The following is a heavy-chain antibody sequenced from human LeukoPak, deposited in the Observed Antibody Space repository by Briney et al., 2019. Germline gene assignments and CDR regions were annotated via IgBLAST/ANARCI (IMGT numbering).Heavy chain of an antibody. Sequence: PGGSLRLSCAASGFTFSIYAMTWVRQAPGKGLEWVSTISDSGGDTYYADSVKGRFSISRDNSKNTVYLQMNSLRAEDTAVYYCAKVPSSSRSGAFDIWGQGIMVTVSS. CDR3: AKVPSSSRSGAFDI. CDR1: GFTFSIYA. V-gene: IGHV3-23*01. D-gene: IGHD2-2*01. J-gene: IGHJ3*02. CDR2: ISDSGGDT.